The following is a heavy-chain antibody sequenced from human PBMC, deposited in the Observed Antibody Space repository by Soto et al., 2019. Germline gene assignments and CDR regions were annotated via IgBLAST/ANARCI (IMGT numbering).Heavy chain of an antibody. V-gene: IGHV3-33*01. D-gene: IGHD4-17*01. CDR3: ARDDVSMVTTVLDD. CDR2: IWHDGSNE. J-gene: IGHJ4*02. Sequence: AGSLRLSCSASGFPFNNYAMHWVRQAPGKGLEWVAVIWHDGSNEHYADSVKGRFRIARDNSNNTLYLQMNSLRGEDTALYYCARDDVSMVTTVLDDWGLGTMGTV. CDR1: GFPFNNYA.